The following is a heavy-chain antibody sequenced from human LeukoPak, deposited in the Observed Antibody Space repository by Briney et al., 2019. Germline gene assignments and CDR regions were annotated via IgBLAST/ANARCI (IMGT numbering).Heavy chain of an antibody. D-gene: IGHD3-10*01. Sequence: GGSLRLSCAASGFTFDDYAMHWVRQAPGKGLEWVSGISWNSGSIGYADSVKGRFTISRDNAKNSLYLQMNSLRAEDTALYYCVRGFGSRGFDYCGQGTLVTVSS. V-gene: IGHV3-9*01. J-gene: IGHJ4*02. CDR2: ISWNSGSI. CDR3: VRGFGSRGFDY. CDR1: GFTFDDYA.